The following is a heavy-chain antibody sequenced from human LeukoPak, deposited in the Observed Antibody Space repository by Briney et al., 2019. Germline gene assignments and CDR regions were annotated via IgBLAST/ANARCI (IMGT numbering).Heavy chain of an antibody. J-gene: IGHJ4*02. CDR2: ISGSGGST. V-gene: IGHV3-23*01. CDR1: GFTFSSYA. D-gene: IGHD4-17*01. Sequence: GGSLRLSCAASGFTFSSYAMSWVRRAPGKGLEWVSAISGSGGSTYYADSVKGRFTISRDNSKNTLYLQMNSLRAEDTAVYYCAKIRRRYGDYVCYFDYWGQGTLVTVSS. CDR3: AKIRRRYGDYVCYFDY.